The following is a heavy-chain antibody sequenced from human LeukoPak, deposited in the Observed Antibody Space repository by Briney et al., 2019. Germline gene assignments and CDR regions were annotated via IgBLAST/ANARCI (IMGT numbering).Heavy chain of an antibody. CDR2: IKEDGSEK. V-gene: IGHV3-7*01. CDR1: GFTFNSYW. J-gene: IGHJ4*02. CDR3: ARLSGSYPPH. Sequence: GGSLRLSCADSGFTFNSYWMNWVRQAPGKGLEWVANIKEDGSEKYYVDSVKGRFTISRDNAKKSLYLQMNSLRAEDTAVYYCARLSGSYPPHWGQGTLVTVSS. D-gene: IGHD1-26*01.